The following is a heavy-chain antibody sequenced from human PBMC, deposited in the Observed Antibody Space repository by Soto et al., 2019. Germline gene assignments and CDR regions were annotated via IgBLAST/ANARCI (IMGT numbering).Heavy chain of an antibody. V-gene: IGHV1-69*01. J-gene: IGHJ6*02. CDR1: GGTFSSYA. CDR2: IIPIFGTA. CDR3: AVLRFLECLRGGYYYYGMDV. Sequence: QVQLVQSGAEVKKPGSSVKVSCKASGGTFSSYAISWVRQAPGQGLEWMGGIIPIFGTANYAQKFQGRVTITADESTSTAYMELSSLRSEDTAVYYCAVLRFLECLRGGYYYYGMDVWGQGTTVTVS. D-gene: IGHD3-3*01.